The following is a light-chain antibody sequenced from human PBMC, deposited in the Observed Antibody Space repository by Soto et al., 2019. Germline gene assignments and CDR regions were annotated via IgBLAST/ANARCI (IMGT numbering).Light chain of an antibody. J-gene: IGKJ2*01. Sequence: DIQMTQSPSSVSASAGDRVTLTCRASQGISSWLAWYQQKPGKAPKLLIYASSSLQSGVPSRFSGSGSGTHFTLTISSLQPEDSATYYCLQSDSFPHTFGQGTKLEIK. V-gene: IGKV1-12*01. CDR2: ASS. CDR1: QGISSW. CDR3: LQSDSFPHT.